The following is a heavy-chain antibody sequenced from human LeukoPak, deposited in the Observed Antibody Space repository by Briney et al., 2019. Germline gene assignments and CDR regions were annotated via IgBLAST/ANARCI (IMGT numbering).Heavy chain of an antibody. V-gene: IGHV3-48*03. CDR2: ISSSGSTI. CDR3: ARERSSGYYALDY. D-gene: IGHD3-22*01. CDR1: GFTFSSYE. J-gene: IGHJ4*02. Sequence: GGSLRLSCAASGFTFSSYEMNWVRQAPGKGLEWVSYISSSGSTIYYADSVKGRFTISRDNDKNSLYLQMNSLRAEDTAVYYCARERSSGYYALDYWGQGTLVTVSS.